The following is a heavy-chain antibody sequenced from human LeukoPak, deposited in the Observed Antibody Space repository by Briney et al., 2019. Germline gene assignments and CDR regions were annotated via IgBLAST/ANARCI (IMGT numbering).Heavy chain of an antibody. Sequence: PGGSLRLSCAASGFTFSSYGMHWVRQAPGKGLEWVAVIWYDGSNKYYADSVKGRFTISRDNSKNTLYLQMNSLRAEDTAVYYGAKDHYYGSGSQNWFDPWGQGTLVTVSS. CDR3: AKDHYYGSGSQNWFDP. D-gene: IGHD3-10*01. J-gene: IGHJ5*02. CDR1: GFTFSSYG. CDR2: IWYDGSNK. V-gene: IGHV3-33*06.